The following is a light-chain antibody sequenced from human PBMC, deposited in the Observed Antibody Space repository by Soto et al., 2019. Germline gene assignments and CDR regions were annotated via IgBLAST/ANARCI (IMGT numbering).Light chain of an antibody. Sequence: DVVVTQSPDSLSLSLCERATIDCTCSQCFLYPSNSKNYLAWYQQKSGQTPRLLLYWASTRESGVPDRFSGSGSGADFTLTISSLQPEDVAVYYCQQFYIPPPTFGQGTKVDIK. CDR2: WAS. J-gene: IGKJ1*01. CDR3: QQFYIPPPT. V-gene: IGKV4-1*01. CDR1: QCFLYPSNSKNY.